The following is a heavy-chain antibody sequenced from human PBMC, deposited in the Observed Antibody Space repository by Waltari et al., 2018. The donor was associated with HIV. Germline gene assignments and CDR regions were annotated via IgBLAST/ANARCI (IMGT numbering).Heavy chain of an antibody. D-gene: IGHD3-22*01. CDR2: SIPIFDKT. Sequence: QVQLVQSEGGVWKSGSSVKISCKASGGAFSSYAVTWVRQVPGQGLEWMGGSIPIFDKTNYAKNLKGRGSISADYKTSTVYIELTGLKFEDAGIFYCVRDGGGYYDNRGYFGFFQFWGQGT. V-gene: IGHV1-69*01. J-gene: IGHJ6*02. CDR3: VRDGGGYYDNRGYFGFFQF. CDR1: GGAFSSYA.